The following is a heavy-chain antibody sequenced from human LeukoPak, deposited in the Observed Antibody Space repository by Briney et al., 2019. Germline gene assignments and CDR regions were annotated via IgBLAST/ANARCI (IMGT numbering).Heavy chain of an antibody. CDR1: GFTFSSYA. Sequence: GGSLRLSCAASGFTFSSYAMHWVRQAPGKGLEWVAVISYDGSNKYYADSVKGRFTISRDNSKNTLYLQMNSLRAEDTAVYYCAREYDSSGGYYYENWFDPWGQGTLVTVSS. D-gene: IGHD3-22*01. CDR2: ISYDGSNK. J-gene: IGHJ5*02. V-gene: IGHV3-30-3*01. CDR3: AREYDSSGGYYYENWFDP.